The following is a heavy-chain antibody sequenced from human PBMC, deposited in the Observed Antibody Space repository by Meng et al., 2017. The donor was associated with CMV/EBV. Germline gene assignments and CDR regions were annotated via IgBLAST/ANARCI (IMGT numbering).Heavy chain of an antibody. D-gene: IGHD1-26*01. CDR3: AKAGTGGVTAVGATLFDY. CDR2: IRYDGSNK. J-gene: IGHJ4*02. Sequence: GESLRISCAASGFTFSSYGMHWVRQAPGKGLEWVAFIRYDGSNKYYADSVKGRFTISRDNSKNTLYLQMNSLRAEDTAVSYCAKAGTGGVTAVGATLFDYWGQGTLVTVSS. V-gene: IGHV3-30*02. CDR1: GFTFSSYG.